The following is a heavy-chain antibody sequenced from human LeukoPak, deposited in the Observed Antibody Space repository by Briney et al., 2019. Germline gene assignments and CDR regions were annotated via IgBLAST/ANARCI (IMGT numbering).Heavy chain of an antibody. Sequence: SETLSLTCTVSGGSISSYYWSWIRQPPGKGLEWIGYIYYSGSTNYNPSLKSRVTRSVDTSKNQFSLKLSSVTAADTAVYYCARVHYYGSGSYYFDYWGQGTLVTVSS. V-gene: IGHV4-59*01. CDR1: GGSISSYY. CDR3: ARVHYYGSGSYYFDY. J-gene: IGHJ4*02. CDR2: IYYSGST. D-gene: IGHD3-10*01.